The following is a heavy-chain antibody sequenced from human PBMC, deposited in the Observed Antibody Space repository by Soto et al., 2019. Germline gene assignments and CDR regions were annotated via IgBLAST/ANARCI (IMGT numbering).Heavy chain of an antibody. CDR2: IYPGDSDT. CDR3: AKTWEASSLNWFDS. J-gene: IGHJ5*01. D-gene: IGHD1-26*01. CDR1: GYTFTTYW. V-gene: IGHV5-51*01. Sequence: PGESLKISCNGSGYTFTTYWIGWVRQMPGRGLEWMGIIYPGDSDTRYGPSFRGQVTISVDKSISTAYLQWSSLKASDTAVYYCAKTWEASSLNWFDSWGQGTLVTVSS.